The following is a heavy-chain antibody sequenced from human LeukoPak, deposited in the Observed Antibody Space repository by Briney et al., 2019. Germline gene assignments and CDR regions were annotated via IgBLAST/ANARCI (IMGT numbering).Heavy chain of an antibody. Sequence: GGSLRLSCAASGFTFSSYSMNWVRQAPGKGLEWVSYISSSSSTIYYADSVKGWFTISRDNSKNTLYLQMNSLRAEDTAVYYCAKAFSTVTTNWFDPWGQGTLVTVSS. CDR1: GFTFSSYS. CDR2: ISSSSSTI. J-gene: IGHJ5*02. CDR3: AKAFSTVTTNWFDP. D-gene: IGHD4-17*01. V-gene: IGHV3-48*01.